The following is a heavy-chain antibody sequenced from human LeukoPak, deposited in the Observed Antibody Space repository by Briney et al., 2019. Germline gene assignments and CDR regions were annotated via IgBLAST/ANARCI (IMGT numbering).Heavy chain of an antibody. CDR3: ARVGRTTMLRGLITPRDPFDY. V-gene: IGHV3-7*01. CDR2: IKQDGGEK. CDR1: GFSFSSYW. J-gene: IGHJ4*02. Sequence: GGSLRLSCAASGFSFSSYWMSWVRQAPGKGLEWVAHIKQDGGEKYYVDSVKGRFTISRDNAKNSLYLQMNSLRAEDTAVYYCARVGRTTMLRGLITPRDPFDYWGQGTLVTVSS. D-gene: IGHD3-10*01.